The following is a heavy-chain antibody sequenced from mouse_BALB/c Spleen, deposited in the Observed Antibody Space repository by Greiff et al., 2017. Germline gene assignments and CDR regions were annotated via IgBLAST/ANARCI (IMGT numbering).Heavy chain of an antibody. CDR1: GYSFTGYF. D-gene: IGHD2-1*01. CDR2: INPYNGDT. J-gene: IGHJ4*01. V-gene: IGHV1-37*01. CDR3: GRAIYYGNYYYAMDY. Sequence: EVKLQESGPELVKPGASVKISCKASGYSFTGYFMNWVKQSHGKSLEWIGRINPYNGDTFYNQKFKGKATLTVDKSSSTAHMELLSLTSEDSAVYYCGRAIYYGNYYYAMDYWGQGTSVTVSS.